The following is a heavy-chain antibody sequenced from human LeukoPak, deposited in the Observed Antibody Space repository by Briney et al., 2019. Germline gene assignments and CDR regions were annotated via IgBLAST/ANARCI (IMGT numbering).Heavy chain of an antibody. J-gene: IGHJ6*03. CDR1: GGSFSGYY. CDR3: ARVLRFLEWSTQYYYYYMDV. CDR2: INHSGST. V-gene: IGHV4-34*01. D-gene: IGHD3-3*01. Sequence: SETLSLTCAVYGGSFSGYYWSWIRQPPGKGLEWIGEINHSGSTNYNPSLKSRVTISVDTSKNQFSLKLSSVTAADTAVYYCARVLRFLEWSTQYYYYYMDVWGKGTTVTVSS.